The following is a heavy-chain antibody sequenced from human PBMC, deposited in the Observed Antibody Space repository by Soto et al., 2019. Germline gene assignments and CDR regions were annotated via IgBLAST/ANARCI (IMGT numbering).Heavy chain of an antibody. CDR2: ISYDGSNK. V-gene: IGHV3-30*18. CDR1: GFTFSSYG. CDR3: AKDQGYCSGGSCYYFDY. Sequence: QVQLVESGGGVVQPGRSLRLSCAASGFTFSSYGMHWVRQAPGKGLEWVAVISYDGSNKYYADSVKGRFTISRDNSKNTLYLQMHSLRSEDTAVYYCAKDQGYCSGGSCYYFDYWGQGTLVTVSS. D-gene: IGHD2-15*01. J-gene: IGHJ4*02.